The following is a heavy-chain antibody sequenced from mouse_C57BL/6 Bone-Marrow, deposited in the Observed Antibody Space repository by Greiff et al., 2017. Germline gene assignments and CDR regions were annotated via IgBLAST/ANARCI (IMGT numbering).Heavy chain of an antibody. J-gene: IGHJ2*01. D-gene: IGHD2-4*01. CDR1: GYTFTSYT. CDR2: INPSSGYT. V-gene: IGHV1-4*01. Sequence: QVQLQQSGAELARPGASVKMSCKASGYTFTSYTMHWVKQRPGQGLEWIGYINPSSGYTKSNQKFKDKATLTADKSSSTAYMQLSSLTSEDSAVYYCARRDYVDFDYWGQGTTLTVSS. CDR3: ARRDYVDFDY.